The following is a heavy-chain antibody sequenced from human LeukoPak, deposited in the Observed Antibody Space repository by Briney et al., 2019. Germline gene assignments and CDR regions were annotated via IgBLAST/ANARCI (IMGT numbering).Heavy chain of an antibody. J-gene: IGHJ4*02. CDR1: GFTFSSYA. D-gene: IGHD5-12*01. V-gene: IGHV3-64D*06. Sequence: GGSLRLSCSASGFTFSSYAMHWVRQAPGKGLEYVSAISSNGGSTYYANSVKGRFTISRDNSKNTLYLQMSSLRAEDTAVYYCVKDISRYSGYYWGQGTLVTVSS. CDR3: VKDISRYSGYY. CDR2: ISSNGGST.